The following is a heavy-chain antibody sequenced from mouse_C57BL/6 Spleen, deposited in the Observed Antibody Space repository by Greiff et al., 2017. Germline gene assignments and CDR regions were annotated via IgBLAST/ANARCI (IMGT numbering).Heavy chain of an antibody. CDR2: IYPGSGST. CDR3: AREELSTMVTTDGYFDV. V-gene: IGHV1-55*01. J-gene: IGHJ1*03. Sequence: VQLQQPGAELVKPGASVKMSCKASGYTFTSYWITWVKQRPGQGLEWIGDIYPGSGSTNYNEKFKSKATLTVDTSSSTAYMQLSSLTSEDSAVYYCAREELSTMVTTDGYFDVWGTGTTVTVSS. D-gene: IGHD2-2*01. CDR1: GYTFTSYW.